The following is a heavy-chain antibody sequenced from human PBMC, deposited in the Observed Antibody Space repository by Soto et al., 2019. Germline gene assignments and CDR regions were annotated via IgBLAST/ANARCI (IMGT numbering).Heavy chain of an antibody. J-gene: IGHJ4*02. CDR1: GYTFTSYD. V-gene: IGHV1-8*01. CDR2: MNPNSGNT. D-gene: IGHD3-9*01. Sequence: QVQLVQSGAEVKKPGASVKVSCKASGYTFTSYDINWVRQATGQGLEWMGWMNPNSGNTGYAQKFQGRVTMTRNTSISTAYMERSSLRSEDTAVYYCARGLGDILHATRNHRDYWGQGTLVTVSS. CDR3: ARGLGDILHATRNHRDY.